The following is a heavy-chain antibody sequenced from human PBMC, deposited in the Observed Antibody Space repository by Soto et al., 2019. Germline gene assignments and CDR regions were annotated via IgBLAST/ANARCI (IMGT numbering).Heavy chain of an antibody. D-gene: IGHD3-16*01. Sequence: QVQLVESGGGVVRPGKSLTLSCTGSGFAFGGFGIHWVRQSPGKGLEWLAMTSSDGSNKYLADSVKGRFTVSRAMSRTTVFLQLDRLGLDVTAVYYCARGGDGLDYWGRGALGTVSS. J-gene: IGHJ4*02. CDR1: GFAFGGFG. V-gene: IGHV3-30*03. CDR3: ARGGDGLDY. CDR2: TSSDGSNK.